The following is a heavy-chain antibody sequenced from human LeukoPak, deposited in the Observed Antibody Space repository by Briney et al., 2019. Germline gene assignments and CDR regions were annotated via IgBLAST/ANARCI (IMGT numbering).Heavy chain of an antibody. D-gene: IGHD1-26*01. CDR2: ISSSSSYI. Sequence: GGSLRLSCAASGFTFSSYSMNWVRQAPGKGLEWVSSISSSSSYIYYADSVKGRFTISGDNAKNSLYLQMNSLRAEDTAVYYCARIIVGAAIDYWGQGTLVTVSS. CDR1: GFTFSSYS. V-gene: IGHV3-21*01. CDR3: ARIIVGAAIDY. J-gene: IGHJ4*02.